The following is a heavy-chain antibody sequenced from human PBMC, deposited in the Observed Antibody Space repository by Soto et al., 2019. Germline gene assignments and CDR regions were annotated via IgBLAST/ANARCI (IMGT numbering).Heavy chain of an antibody. CDR3: ARGVPAAMSYFQY. CDR1: GFTFSSYA. J-gene: IGHJ1*01. Sequence: PGGSLRLSCAASGFTFSSYAMSWVRQAPGKGLEWVSAISGSGGSTYYADSVKGRFTISRDNSKNSLYLQMNSLRAEDTAIYYCARGVPAAMSYFQYWGQGTLVTVSS. CDR2: ISGSGGST. V-gene: IGHV3-23*01. D-gene: IGHD2-2*01.